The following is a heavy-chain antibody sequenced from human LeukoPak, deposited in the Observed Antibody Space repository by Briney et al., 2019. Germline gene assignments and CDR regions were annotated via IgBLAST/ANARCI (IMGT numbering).Heavy chain of an antibody. V-gene: IGHV1-69*06. J-gene: IGHJ4*02. Sequence: GASVKVSCKASGGTFSSYAISWVRQAPGQGLEWMGRIIPIFGTANYAQKFQGRVTITADKSTGTAYMELSSLRSEDTAVYYCARDGPRDAVAVYWGQGTLVTVSS. CDR1: GGTFSSYA. D-gene: IGHD6-19*01. CDR3: ARDGPRDAVAVY. CDR2: IIPIFGTA.